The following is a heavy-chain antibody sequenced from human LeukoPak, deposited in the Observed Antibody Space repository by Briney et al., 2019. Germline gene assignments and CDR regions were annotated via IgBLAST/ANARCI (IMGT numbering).Heavy chain of an antibody. CDR2: ISGSGDNT. Sequence: GGSPRLSCSASGITFCSYAMTLVRPAPGKGLEGGSSISGSGDNTCYVDSLKGRFTISRDNSENTLYLQMNSLRAEDTAIYYCAKESVDARGYMDVWGKGTTVTVSS. D-gene: IGHD2-2*01. J-gene: IGHJ6*03. CDR1: GITFCSYA. V-gene: IGHV3-23*01. CDR3: AKESVDARGYMDV.